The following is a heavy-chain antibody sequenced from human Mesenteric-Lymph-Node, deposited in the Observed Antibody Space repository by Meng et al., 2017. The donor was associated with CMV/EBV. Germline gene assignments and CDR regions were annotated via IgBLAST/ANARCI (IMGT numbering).Heavy chain of an antibody. V-gene: IGHV1-18*01. Sequence: ASAKVSCKASGYTFTSYSITWVRQAPGQGLEYMGWISAYNGDTNYAQKVQGRVTMTTDTSTSTAYMDLRSLRADDTAVYYCARDYGDHIYYLDYWGQGTLVTVSS. J-gene: IGHJ4*02. CDR3: ARDYGDHIYYLDY. CDR1: GYTFTSYS. D-gene: IGHD4-17*01. CDR2: ISAYNGDT.